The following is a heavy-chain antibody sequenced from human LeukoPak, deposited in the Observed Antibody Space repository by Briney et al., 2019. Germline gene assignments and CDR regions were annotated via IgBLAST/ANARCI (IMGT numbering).Heavy chain of an antibody. J-gene: IGHJ4*02. CDR3: ASALPRIQLWQGNY. CDR1: GGTFSSYA. V-gene: IGHV1-69*13. D-gene: IGHD5-18*01. Sequence: SVKVSCKASGGTFSSYAISWVRQAPGQGLEWMGGIIPIFGTANYAQKFQGRVTITADESTSTAYMELSSLRSEDTAVYYCASALPRIQLWQGNYWGQGTLVTVSS. CDR2: IIPIFGTA.